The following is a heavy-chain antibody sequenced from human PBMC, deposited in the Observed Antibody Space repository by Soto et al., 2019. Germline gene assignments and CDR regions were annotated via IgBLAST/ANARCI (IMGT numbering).Heavy chain of an antibody. J-gene: IGHJ4*02. CDR2: IIPIFGTT. D-gene: IGHD3-22*01. V-gene: IGHV1-69*06. CDR3: ARTLHYYDSSAQDY. Sequence: VASVKVSCKTSGDTFSSYGITWVRQAPGQGLEWMGRIIPIFGTTDYAQKFQGRVTITADKSTSTAYMELSSLRSEDTAVYYCARTLHYYDSSAQDYWGQGTLVTSPQ. CDR1: GDTFSSYG.